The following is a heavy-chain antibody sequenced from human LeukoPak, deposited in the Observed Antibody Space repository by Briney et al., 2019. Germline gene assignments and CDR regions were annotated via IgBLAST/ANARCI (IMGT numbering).Heavy chain of an antibody. D-gene: IGHD2-2*01. CDR1: GFTFSSYA. Sequence: GGSLRPSCAASGFTFSSYAMSWVRQAPGKGLEWVSAISGSGGSTYYADSVKGRFTISRDNSKNTLYLQMNSLRAEDTAVYYCAKVVVPAVNNFPFDYWGQGTLVTVSS. CDR2: ISGSGGST. V-gene: IGHV3-23*01. J-gene: IGHJ4*02. CDR3: AKVVVPAVNNFPFDY.